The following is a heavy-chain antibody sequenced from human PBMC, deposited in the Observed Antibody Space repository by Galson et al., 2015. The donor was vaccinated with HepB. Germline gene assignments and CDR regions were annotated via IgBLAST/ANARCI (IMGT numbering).Heavy chain of an antibody. Sequence: SLRLSCAASGFTFSSYTMNRVRQAPGKGLESVSYISSTGTTMYYADSAKGRFTISRDNAQNSLYLQMNNLRAEDTAVYYCARVADADYGDHSHFDYWGQGTLVTVSS. V-gene: IGHV3-48*01. CDR3: ARVADADYGDHSHFDY. D-gene: IGHD4-17*01. J-gene: IGHJ4*02. CDR2: ISSTGTTM. CDR1: GFTFSSYT.